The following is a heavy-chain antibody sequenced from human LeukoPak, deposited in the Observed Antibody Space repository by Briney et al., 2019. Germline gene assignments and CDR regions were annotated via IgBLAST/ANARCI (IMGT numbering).Heavy chain of an antibody. Sequence: GESLKISCKGSGYSFTSYWIGWVRQMPGKGLEWMGIIYPGDSDTRYSPSFQGQVTISADKSISTAYLQWSSLKASDTAMYYCARWGSGSYYIAHYYGMDVWGQGTLVTVSS. CDR2: IYPGDSDT. D-gene: IGHD3-10*01. CDR1: GYSFTSYW. CDR3: ARWGSGSYYIAHYYGMDV. V-gene: IGHV5-51*01. J-gene: IGHJ6*02.